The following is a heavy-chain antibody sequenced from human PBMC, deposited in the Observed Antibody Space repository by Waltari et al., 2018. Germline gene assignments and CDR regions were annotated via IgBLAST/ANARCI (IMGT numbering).Heavy chain of an antibody. D-gene: IGHD3-22*01. CDR2: INHSGST. V-gene: IGHV4-34*01. J-gene: IGHJ4*02. CDR1: GGSFSGYY. Sequence: QVQLQQWGAGLLKPSETLSLTCAVSGGSFSGYYWSWIRQPPGKGLEWIGEINHSGSTNYNPSLKRRVTISVDTSKNQFSLKLSSVTAADTAVYYCARGRRITMIVVVINRGFDYWGQGTLVTVSS. CDR3: ARGRRITMIVVVINRGFDY.